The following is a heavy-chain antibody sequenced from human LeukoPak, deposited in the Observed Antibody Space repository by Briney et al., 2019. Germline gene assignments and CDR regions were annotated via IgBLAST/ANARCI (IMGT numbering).Heavy chain of an antibody. Sequence: GESLKISCRGFGYSFTSYWIGWVRQMPGKGLDWMGIIFPGDSDTTYSPSFQGQVTISADKSTSTAYLQWNSLKASDTAIYYCATSESQTRFDYWGQGTLVTVSS. D-gene: IGHD1/OR15-1a*01. V-gene: IGHV5-51*01. J-gene: IGHJ4*02. CDR1: GYSFTSYW. CDR2: IFPGDSDT. CDR3: ATSESQTRFDY.